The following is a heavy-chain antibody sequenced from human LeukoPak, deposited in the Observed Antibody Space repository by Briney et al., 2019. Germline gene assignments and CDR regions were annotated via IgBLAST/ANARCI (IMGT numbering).Heavy chain of an antibody. CDR3: AKDLGYCSSTSCSVAFDI. CDR2: IRNDGTYK. J-gene: IGHJ3*02. CDR1: GITFSNYG. Sequence: PGGSLRLSCAASGITFSNYGMHWVRQAPGKGLERVAFIRNDGTYKYYADSVKGRFTISRDNSKNTLYMQMNSLRAEDTAVYYCAKDLGYCSSTSCSVAFDIWGQGTTVTVSS. D-gene: IGHD2-2*03. V-gene: IGHV3-30*02.